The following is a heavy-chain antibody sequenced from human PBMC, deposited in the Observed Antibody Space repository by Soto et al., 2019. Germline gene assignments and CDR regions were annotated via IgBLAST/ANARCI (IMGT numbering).Heavy chain of an antibody. CDR3: AKDLVGNLYYYDSSGYYPDAFDI. CDR1: GFTFSSYA. CDR2: ISGSGGST. D-gene: IGHD3-22*01. V-gene: IGHV3-23*01. J-gene: IGHJ3*02. Sequence: GGSLRLSCAASGFTFSSYAMSWVRQAPGKRLEWVSAISGSGGSTYYADSVKGRFTISRDNSKNTLYLQMNSLRAEDTAVYYCAKDLVGNLYYYDSSGYYPDAFDIWGQGTMVTVSS.